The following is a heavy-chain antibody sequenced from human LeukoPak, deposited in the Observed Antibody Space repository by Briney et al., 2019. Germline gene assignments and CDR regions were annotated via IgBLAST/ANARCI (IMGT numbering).Heavy chain of an antibody. Sequence: KPSETLSLTCPVSGGSISSYYWSWIRKPQGKGLEWIGNIYYSGSTNYNPSLKRGVTISVDSSKNQFSLKLSSVTAADTAVYYCAYSSSSFDYWGQGTLVTVSS. CDR2: IYYSGST. CDR3: AYSSSSFDY. D-gene: IGHD6-6*01. CDR1: GGSISSYY. J-gene: IGHJ4*02. V-gene: IGHV4-59*01.